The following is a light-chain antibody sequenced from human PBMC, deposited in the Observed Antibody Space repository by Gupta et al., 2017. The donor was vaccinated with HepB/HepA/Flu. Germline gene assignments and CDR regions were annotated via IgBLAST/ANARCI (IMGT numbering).Light chain of an antibody. V-gene: IGLV3-1*01. Sequence: SYGLTQPSSVSVSPGQTVSITCPGNKVGDKCACWYQHRPGQAPVLVIYQDTKRPAGPPERFSGSNSGNTATLTIRGTNEMDEADYYCQAGNGTTDVVFGGGTKLTVL. CDR3: QAGNGTTDVV. J-gene: IGLJ2*01. CDR2: QDT. CDR1: KVGDKC.